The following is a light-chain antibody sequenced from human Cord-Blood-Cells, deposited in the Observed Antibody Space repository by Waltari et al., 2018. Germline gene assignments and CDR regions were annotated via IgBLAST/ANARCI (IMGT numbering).Light chain of an antibody. CDR2: AAS. V-gene: IGKV1-39*01. Sequence: DIQMTQSPSSLYASVGDRVTITCRASQSISSYLNWYQQKPGKAPKLLIYAASSLQSGVPSRFSVSGSGTDFTLTISSLQPEDFATYYCQQSYRTPPWTFGQGTKVEIK. CDR3: QQSYRTPPWT. J-gene: IGKJ1*01. CDR1: QSISSY.